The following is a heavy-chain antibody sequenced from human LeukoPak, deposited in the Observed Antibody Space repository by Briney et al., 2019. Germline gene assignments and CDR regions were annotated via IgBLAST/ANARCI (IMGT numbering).Heavy chain of an antibody. Sequence: SGTLSLTCGVSGGSISGTNWWSWVRQPPGQGLEWIGEISLAGQTNYNPSLDGRVTMSLDKSSNQLSLHLTSVTAADTATYFCSRESGPFCPFGYWGQGTLVIVSS. CDR1: GGSISGTNW. V-gene: IGHV4-4*02. CDR2: ISLAGQT. J-gene: IGHJ4*02. CDR3: SRESGPFCPFGY. D-gene: IGHD1-26*01.